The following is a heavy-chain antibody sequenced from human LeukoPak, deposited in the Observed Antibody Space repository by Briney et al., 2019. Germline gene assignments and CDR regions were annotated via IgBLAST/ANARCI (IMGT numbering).Heavy chain of an antibody. CDR2: ISGSGGST. CDR1: GFTFSSYT. CDR3: AKESYGDYPSPAGY. D-gene: IGHD4-17*01. Sequence: QSGESLRLSCAASGFTFSSYTMSWVRQAPGKGLEWVSAISGSGGSTYYADSVKGRFTISRDNSKNTLYLQMNSLRAEDTAVYYCAKESYGDYPSPAGYWGQGTLVTVSS. V-gene: IGHV3-23*01. J-gene: IGHJ4*02.